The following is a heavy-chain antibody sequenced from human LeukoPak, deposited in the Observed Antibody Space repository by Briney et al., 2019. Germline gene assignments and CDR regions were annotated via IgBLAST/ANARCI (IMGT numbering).Heavy chain of an antibody. J-gene: IGHJ4*02. D-gene: IGHD6-19*01. CDR2: ISFDGSNK. CDR1: EFTFSNYA. Sequence: PGGSLRLSCAASEFTFSNYALHWVRQAPGKGLEWVAVISFDGSNKYYADSVKGRFTISRDNSKNTLYLQMNSLRVEDTAVYYCAKDASVWSSGPTDYWGQGTLVTVSS. CDR3: AKDASVWSSGPTDY. V-gene: IGHV3-30-3*01.